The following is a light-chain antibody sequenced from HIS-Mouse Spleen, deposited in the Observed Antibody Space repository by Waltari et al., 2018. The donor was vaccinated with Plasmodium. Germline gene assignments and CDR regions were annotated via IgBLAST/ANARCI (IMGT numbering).Light chain of an antibody. CDR1: QSISSW. CDR3: QQYNSYSWT. J-gene: IGKJ1*01. Sequence: DIQLTQSPSTLSASVGASVTTTCRARQSISSWLAWYQQKPGKAPKLLIYKASSLESGVPSRFSGSGSGTEFTLTISSLQPDDFATYYCQQYNSYSWTFGQGTKVEIK. CDR2: KAS. V-gene: IGKV1-5*03.